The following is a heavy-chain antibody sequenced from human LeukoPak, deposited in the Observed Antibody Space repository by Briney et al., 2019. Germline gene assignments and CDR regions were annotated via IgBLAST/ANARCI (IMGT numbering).Heavy chain of an antibody. D-gene: IGHD3-22*01. CDR1: GFTFSSYS. J-gene: IGHJ3*02. V-gene: IGHV3-21*01. CDR2: ISSSSSYI. Sequence: GGFLRLSCAASGFTFSSYSMNWVRQAPGKGLEWVSSISSSSSYIYYADSVKGRFTISRDNAKNSLYLQMNSLRAEDTAVYYCARDQVVVVSDAFDIWGQGTMVTVSS. CDR3: ARDQVVVVSDAFDI.